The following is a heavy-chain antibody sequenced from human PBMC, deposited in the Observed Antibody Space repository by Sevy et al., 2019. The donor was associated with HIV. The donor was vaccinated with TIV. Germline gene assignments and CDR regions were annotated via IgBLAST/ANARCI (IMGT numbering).Heavy chain of an antibody. Sequence: GGYLRLSCAASGFTFSHNDMNWVRQAPGKGLEWVSSISGSGGKTYYADSVNGRFIISRDNSKNTLYLQMSSLRAEDTAVYYCTKGYWGYDYWGQGTLVIVSS. V-gene: IGHV3-23*01. J-gene: IGHJ4*02. D-gene: IGHD2-21*01. CDR2: ISGSGGKT. CDR1: GFTFSHND. CDR3: TKGYWGYDY.